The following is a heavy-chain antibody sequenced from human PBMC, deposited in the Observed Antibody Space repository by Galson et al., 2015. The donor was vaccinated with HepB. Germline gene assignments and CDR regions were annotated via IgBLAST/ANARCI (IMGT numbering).Heavy chain of an antibody. D-gene: IGHD1-7*01. CDR1: GGNFSNHA. V-gene: IGHV1-69*13. CDR3: ARDPLPRVLNYVNNFFDS. Sequence: SVKVSCKASGGNFSNHAISWVRQAPGQGLEWMGGIIPHFVVANSAQKFQGRLAISADESTTTVYMELNNLGFEDTAVYYCARDPLPRVLNYVNNFFDSWGQGTLITVSS. CDR2: IIPHFVVA. J-gene: IGHJ5*01.